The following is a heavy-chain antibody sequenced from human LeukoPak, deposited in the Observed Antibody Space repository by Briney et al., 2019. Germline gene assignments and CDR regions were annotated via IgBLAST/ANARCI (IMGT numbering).Heavy chain of an antibody. Sequence: TSETLSLTCAVSGGSISSSNWWSWVRQPPGKGLEWIGEIYHSGSTNYNPSLKSRVTISVDKSKNQFSLKLSSVTAADTAVCYCARTLLRYFDWLFGGGAFDIWGQGTMVTVS. V-gene: IGHV4-4*02. CDR3: ARTLLRYFDWLFGGGAFDI. CDR1: GGSISSSNW. D-gene: IGHD3-9*01. CDR2: IYHSGST. J-gene: IGHJ3*02.